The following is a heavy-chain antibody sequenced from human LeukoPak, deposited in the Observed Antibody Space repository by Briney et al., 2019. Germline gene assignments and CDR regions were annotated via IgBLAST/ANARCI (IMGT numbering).Heavy chain of an antibody. V-gene: IGHV3-33*01. CDR3: ARDTRAGFDY. CDR1: GFTFSSYG. Sequence: PGRSLRLSCAASGFTFSSYGMHWVRQAPGKGLEGVAVIWYDGSNKYYADSVKGRFTISRDNSKNTLYLQMNSLRAEDTAVYYCARDTRAGFDYWGQGTLVTVSS. D-gene: IGHD3-10*01. J-gene: IGHJ4*02. CDR2: IWYDGSNK.